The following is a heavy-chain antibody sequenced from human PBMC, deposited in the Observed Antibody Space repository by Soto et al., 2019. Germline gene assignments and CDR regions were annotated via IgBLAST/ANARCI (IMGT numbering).Heavy chain of an antibody. D-gene: IGHD1-1*01. CDR3: ARGRYGDY. Sequence: QVHLVQSGAEVKKPGASVKVSCKCSGYTFTSYGITWVRQAPGQGLERMGWISAHNGNTDYAQKLQGRVTVTRDTSTSTAYMELRSLRSDDTAVYYCARGRYGDYWGQGARVTVSS. V-gene: IGHV1-18*01. CDR2: ISAHNGNT. CDR1: GYTFTSYG. J-gene: IGHJ4*02.